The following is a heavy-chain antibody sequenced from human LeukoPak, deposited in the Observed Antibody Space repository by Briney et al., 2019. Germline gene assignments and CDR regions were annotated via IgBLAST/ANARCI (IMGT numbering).Heavy chain of an antibody. CDR3: ARDLGGAFDI. CDR1: GFTFSSYW. J-gene: IGHJ3*02. V-gene: IGHV3-74*01. Sequence: AGGSLRLSCAASGFTFSSYWMHWVRQAPGKGLVWASRINSDGSSTSYADSVKGRFTISRDNAKNTLYLQMNSLRAEDTAVYYCARDLGGAFDIWGQGTMVTVSS. CDR2: INSDGSST.